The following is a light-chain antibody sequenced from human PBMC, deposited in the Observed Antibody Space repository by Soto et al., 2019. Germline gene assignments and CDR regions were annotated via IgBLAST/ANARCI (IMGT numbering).Light chain of an antibody. CDR2: ATS. CDR3: QKYNSAPRT. CDR1: QGINHY. V-gene: IGKV1-27*01. J-gene: IGKJ1*01. Sequence: DIQMTQSPSSLSASVGDRVTITCRASQGINHYLAWFQQKPGKVPKLLIYATSTLQSGVPSRFSGSGFGTDFTLTISSLQPEDVATYYCQKYNSAPRTFGQGTKVDIK.